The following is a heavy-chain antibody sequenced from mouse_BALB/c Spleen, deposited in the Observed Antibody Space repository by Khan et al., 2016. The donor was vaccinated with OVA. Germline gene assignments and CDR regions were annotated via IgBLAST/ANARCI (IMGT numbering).Heavy chain of an antibody. Sequence: EVELVESGGGLVKPGGSLKLSCEASGFTFSDYYMYWVRQTPEKRLEWVATISDGGSYTYYPASVEGRFTISRDDVKSNLYLRMSSLKSEDTVMSYCTRGYYGDPFAYWGQGTLVTVSA. CDR3: TRGYYGDPFAY. V-gene: IGHV5-4*02. CDR1: GFTFSDYY. D-gene: IGHD2-13*01. CDR2: ISDGGSYT. J-gene: IGHJ3*01.